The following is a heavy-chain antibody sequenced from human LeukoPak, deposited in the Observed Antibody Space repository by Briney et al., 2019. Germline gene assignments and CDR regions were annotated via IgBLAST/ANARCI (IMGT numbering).Heavy chain of an antibody. D-gene: IGHD4-23*01. Sequence: GGSLRLSGAAPELTFSSYSMNWVGQAQGKGLKWVSYISSSSSTIYYADSVKGRFTISRDNAKNSLYLQMNSLRAEDTAVYYCARDLAVVTIFDYWGQGTLVTVSS. J-gene: IGHJ4*02. CDR2: ISSSSSTI. CDR3: ARDLAVVTIFDY. CDR1: ELTFSSYS. V-gene: IGHV3-48*04.